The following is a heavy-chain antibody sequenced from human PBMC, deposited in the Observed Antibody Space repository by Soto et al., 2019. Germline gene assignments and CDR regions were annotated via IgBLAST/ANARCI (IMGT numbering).Heavy chain of an antibody. V-gene: IGHV4-39*01. J-gene: IGHJ4*02. D-gene: IGHD1-20*01. CDR3: ARPRWKDGIK. CDR2: IYYTGNT. Sequence: SETLSLTCSVSGASMNNDSYYWGWIRQPPGKGLEWIGTIYYTGNTFYNPSLRSRVTISVDTSKNQLSLKLTSLTVAETAVYYCARPRWKDGIKWGRGILVTVSS. CDR1: GASMNNDSYY.